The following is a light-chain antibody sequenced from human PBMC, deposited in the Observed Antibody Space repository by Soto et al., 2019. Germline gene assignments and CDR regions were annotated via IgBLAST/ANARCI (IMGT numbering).Light chain of an antibody. CDR2: KAS. CDR1: QTISSW. V-gene: IGKV1-5*03. CDR3: QPSKSYSAE. Sequence: DIQMTQSPSTLSGSVGDRVTITCRASQTISSWLAWYQQKPGKAPKLLIYKASTLKSGVPSRFSGSRSRTEFTLIISRLQPDYFETYYCQPSKSYSAEFRQGTTVDNK. J-gene: IGKJ1*01.